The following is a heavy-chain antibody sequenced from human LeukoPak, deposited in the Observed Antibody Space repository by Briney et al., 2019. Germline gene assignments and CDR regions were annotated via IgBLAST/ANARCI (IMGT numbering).Heavy chain of an antibody. CDR2: IWYDGSSK. J-gene: IGHJ3*02. Sequence: GGSLGLSCAASGFTFSTYGMHWVRQAPGKGLEWVAVIWYDGSSKYYAGSVKGRFTISRDNSKNTVSLQMNSLRVEDTAVYYCASLAGDIWGQGTMVAVSS. CDR3: ASLAGDI. V-gene: IGHV3-33*01. CDR1: GFTFSTYG. D-gene: IGHD6-19*01.